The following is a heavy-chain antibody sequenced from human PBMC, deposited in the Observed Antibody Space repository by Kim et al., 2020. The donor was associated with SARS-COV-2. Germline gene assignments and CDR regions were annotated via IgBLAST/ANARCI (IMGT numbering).Heavy chain of an antibody. CDR2: IYHSGST. CDR1: GGSISSGGYS. CDR3: ASGQVVPAAIVYFDY. J-gene: IGHJ4*02. Sequence: SETLSLTCAVSGGSISSGGYSWSWIRQPPGKGLEWIGYIYHSGSTYYNPSLKSRVTISVDRSKNQFSLKLSSVTAADTAVYYCASGQVVPAAIVYFDYWGQGTLVTVSS. V-gene: IGHV4-30-2*01. D-gene: IGHD2-2*01.